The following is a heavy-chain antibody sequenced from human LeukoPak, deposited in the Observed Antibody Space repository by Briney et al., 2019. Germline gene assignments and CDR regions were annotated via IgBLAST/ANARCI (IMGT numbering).Heavy chain of an antibody. CDR3: ARGRTFGGVIVSDFDY. V-gene: IGHV1-69*01. CDR1: GGTFSSYA. J-gene: IGHJ4*02. D-gene: IGHD3-16*02. CDR2: IIPIFGTA. Sequence: ASVTVSCKASGGTFSSYAVSWVRQAPGQGLEWMGGIIPIFGTANYAQKFQGRVTITADESTSTAYMELSSLRSEDTAVYYCARGRTFGGVIVSDFDYWGQGTLVTVSS.